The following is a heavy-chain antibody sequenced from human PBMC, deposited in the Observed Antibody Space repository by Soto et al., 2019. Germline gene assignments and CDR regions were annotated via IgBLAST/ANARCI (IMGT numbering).Heavy chain of an antibody. CDR3: AKDGRSGYYLDS. Sequence: EVQLVESGGGLVQPGRSLRLSCAASGFTFDDYAMHWVRQTPGKGLEWASGISWNSASIGYADSVKGRFTLSRDNAKNSLYLQMNSLRAEDTALYYCAKDGRSGYYLDSWGQGTLVTVSS. CDR2: ISWNSASI. V-gene: IGHV3-9*01. J-gene: IGHJ4*02. CDR1: GFTFDDYA. D-gene: IGHD3-22*01.